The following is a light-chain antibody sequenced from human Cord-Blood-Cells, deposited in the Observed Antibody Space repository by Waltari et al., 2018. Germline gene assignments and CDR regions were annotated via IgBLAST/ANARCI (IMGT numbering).Light chain of an antibody. CDR2: EVS. Sequence: QAALTQPPSASGSPGQSVTISCTGTSSDVGGYNSAAWYQQHPGKAPKLMFSEVSKRPSGVPDRFSGSKSGNTASLTVSGLQAEDEADYYCSSYAGSNNLVFGGGTKLTV. CDR1: SSDVGGYNS. J-gene: IGLJ3*02. V-gene: IGLV2-8*01. CDR3: SSYAGSNNLV.